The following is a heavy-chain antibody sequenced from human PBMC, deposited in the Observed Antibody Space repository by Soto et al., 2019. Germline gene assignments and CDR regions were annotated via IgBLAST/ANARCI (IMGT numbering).Heavy chain of an antibody. J-gene: IGHJ6*02. Sequence: GASVKVSCKASGYTFTTYGINWVRQAPGQGLEWVGWISSNNGNTSYAQKFQGRVTMTTDTSTSTAYMDLRSLRSDDTAMYYCATEGGYCDGGSCYPFYYYGMDVWG. CDR1: GYTFTTYG. V-gene: IGHV1-18*01. D-gene: IGHD2-15*01. CDR3: ATEGGYCDGGSCYPFYYYGMDV. CDR2: ISSNNGNT.